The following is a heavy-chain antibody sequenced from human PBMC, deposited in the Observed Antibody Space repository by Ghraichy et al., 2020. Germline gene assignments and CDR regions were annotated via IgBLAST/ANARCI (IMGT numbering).Heavy chain of an antibody. CDR2: ISGSGGST. D-gene: IGHD2-2*01. J-gene: IGHJ4*02. CDR3: AKFFNSGVVAAASFDY. CDR1: GFTFSSYA. Sequence: GGSLRLSCAASGFTFSSYAMSWVRQAPGKGLEWVSAISGSGGSTYYADSVKGRFTISRDNSKNTLYLQMNSLRAEDTAVYYCAKFFNSGVVAAASFDYWGQGTLVTVSS. V-gene: IGHV3-23*01.